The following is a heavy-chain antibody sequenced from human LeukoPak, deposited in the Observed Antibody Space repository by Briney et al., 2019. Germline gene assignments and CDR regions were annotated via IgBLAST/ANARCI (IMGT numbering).Heavy chain of an antibody. V-gene: IGHV3-74*01. CDR3: ARASYYYYYYMDV. J-gene: IGHJ6*03. Sequence: PGGSLRLSCAASGFTFSSYWMHWVRQAPGKGLVWVSRINSDGSSTSYADSAKGRFTISRDNAKNTLYLQMNSLRAEDTAVYYCARASYYYYYYMDVWGKGTTVTVSS. CDR1: GFTFSSYW. CDR2: INSDGSST.